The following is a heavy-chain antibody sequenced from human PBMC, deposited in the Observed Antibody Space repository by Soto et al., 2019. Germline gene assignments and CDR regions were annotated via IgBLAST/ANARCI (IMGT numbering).Heavy chain of an antibody. CDR2: INGDWTTT. CDR3: VRSREGYNLVADY. V-gene: IGHV3-74*01. J-gene: IGHJ4*02. Sequence: EAQLVESGGGLVQPGGSLRLSCAASGFTFSVYWMHWLRQAPERGLVLVSRINGDWTTTHYAESVKGRFTISRDNAKNTLYLQMNSLRAEDTAVYSCVRSREGYNLVADYWGQGTLVIVSS. CDR1: GFTFSVYW. D-gene: IGHD5-12*01.